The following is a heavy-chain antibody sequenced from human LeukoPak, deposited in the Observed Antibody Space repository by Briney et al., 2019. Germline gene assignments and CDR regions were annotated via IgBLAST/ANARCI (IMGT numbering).Heavy chain of an antibody. Sequence: PSETLSLTCTVSGASISSHYWSWIRQPPGKGLEWIGYIPYRGRTDYNPSLKSRVTISVDTSTNQFSLRMTSVSAADTAVYYCARAGGDITSSQDLDYWGQGILVTVSS. CDR1: GASISSHY. CDR2: IPYRGRT. V-gene: IGHV4-59*11. J-gene: IGHJ4*02. CDR3: ARAGGDITSSQDLDY. D-gene: IGHD1-14*01.